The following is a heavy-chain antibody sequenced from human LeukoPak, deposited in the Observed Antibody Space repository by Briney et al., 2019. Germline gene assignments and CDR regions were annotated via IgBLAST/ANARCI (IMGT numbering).Heavy chain of an antibody. CDR3: AKDRGSSAPRVMFVP. CDR2: IGGGGDTT. J-gene: IGHJ5*02. CDR1: GFTFSSYA. V-gene: IGHV3-23*01. D-gene: IGHD2-15*01. Sequence: GGSLRLSCAASGFTFSSYAMSWVRQAPGKGLEWVSAIGGGGDTTYYADSVKGRFTISRDNSKNTLYLQMNSLRAEDTAVYYCAKDRGSSAPRVMFVPGGRETRVSVS.